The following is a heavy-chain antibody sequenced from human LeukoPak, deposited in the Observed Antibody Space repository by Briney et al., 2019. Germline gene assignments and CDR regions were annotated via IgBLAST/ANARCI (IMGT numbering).Heavy chain of an antibody. CDR2: ISAYNGNT. CDR3: ARDMIYDVWGSYRNRPLFDY. V-gene: IGHV1-18*01. CDR1: GYTFTSYG. D-gene: IGHD3-16*02. Sequence: VSVKVSCKASGYTFTSYGISWVRQAPGQGLEWMGWISAYNGNTNYAQKLQGRVTMTTDTSTSTAYMELRSLRSDDTAVYYCARDMIYDVWGSYRNRPLFDYWGQGTLVTVSS. J-gene: IGHJ4*02.